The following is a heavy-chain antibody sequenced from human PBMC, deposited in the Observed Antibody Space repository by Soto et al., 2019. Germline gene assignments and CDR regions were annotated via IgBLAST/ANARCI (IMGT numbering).Heavy chain of an antibody. D-gene: IGHD3-10*01. CDR1: GGSISSSNW. V-gene: IGHV4-4*02. CDR3: ARHYGSGSNDAFDI. CDR2: IYHSGST. Sequence: PSETLSLTCAVSGGSISSSNWWSWVRQPPGKGLEWIGEIYHSGSTNYNPSLKSRVTISVDKSKNQFSLKLSSVTAADTAVYYCARHYGSGSNDAFDIWGQGTMVTVSS. J-gene: IGHJ3*02.